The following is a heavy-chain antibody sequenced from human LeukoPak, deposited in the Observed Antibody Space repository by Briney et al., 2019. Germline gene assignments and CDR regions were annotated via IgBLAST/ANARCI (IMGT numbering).Heavy chain of an antibody. J-gene: IGHJ4*02. CDR3: AKNYDFWSGYYVDY. V-gene: IGHV3-23*01. Sequence: GGSLRLSCAASGFTFSSYAMSWVRQAPGKGLEWVSAISGSGGSTYYADSVKGRFTISRDNSKNTLYLQMNSLRAEDTAVYYCAKNYDFWSGYYVDYWGQGTLVTVSS. D-gene: IGHD3-3*01. CDR2: ISGSGGST. CDR1: GFTFSSYA.